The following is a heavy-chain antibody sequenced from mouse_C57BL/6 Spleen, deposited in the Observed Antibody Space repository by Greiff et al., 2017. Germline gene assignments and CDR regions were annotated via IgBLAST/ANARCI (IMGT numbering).Heavy chain of an antibody. CDR2: IDPSDSYT. Sequence: QVQLQQSGAELVMPGASVKLSCKASGYTFTSYWMHWVKQRPGQGLEWIGEIDPSDSYTNYNQKFKGKSTLTVDKSSSTAYMQLSSLTSEDSAVYYCARSITTVVAPYFDYWGKGTTLTVSS. CDR1: GYTFTSYW. V-gene: IGHV1-69*01. J-gene: IGHJ2*01. D-gene: IGHD1-1*01. CDR3: ARSITTVVAPYFDY.